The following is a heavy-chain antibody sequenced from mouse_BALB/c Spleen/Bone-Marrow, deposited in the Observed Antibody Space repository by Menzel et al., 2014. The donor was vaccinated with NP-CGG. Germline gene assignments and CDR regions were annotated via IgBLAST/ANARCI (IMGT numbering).Heavy chain of an antibody. J-gene: IGHJ4*01. V-gene: IGHV1S137*01. Sequence: VQLQQSGAKLVRPGVSVKISCKGSGYTFTDHAIHWVKRSHAKSLEWIGVISGYYGDAIYNQKFKGKATMTVGKSSSTEYMELPRLTSEDSAIYYCARSGKVRNAMDYWGQGTSVTVSS. CDR3: ARSGKVRNAMDY. D-gene: IGHD2-14*01. CDR2: ISGYYGDA. CDR1: GYTFTDHA.